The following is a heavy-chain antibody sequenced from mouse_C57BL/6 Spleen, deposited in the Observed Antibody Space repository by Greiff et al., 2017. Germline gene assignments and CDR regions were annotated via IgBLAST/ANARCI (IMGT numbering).Heavy chain of an antibody. CDR1: GFSLSTSGMG. D-gene: IGHD2-3*01. CDR2: IYWDDDK. J-gene: IGHJ3*01. V-gene: IGHV8-12*01. CDR3: ARSDLYDVYPAWFAY. Sequence: QVTLKVSGPGILQSSQTLSLTCSFSGFSLSTSGMGVSWIRQPSGKGLEWLAHIYWDDDKRYNPSLKRRLTISKDTSRHQVFLKIPSVDTAETATYYCARSDLYDVYPAWFAYWGQGTLVTVSA.